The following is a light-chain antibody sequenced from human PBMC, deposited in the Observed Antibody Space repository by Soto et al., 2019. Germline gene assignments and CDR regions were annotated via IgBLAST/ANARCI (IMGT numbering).Light chain of an antibody. CDR3: QQLSSSPCT. V-gene: IGKV1-9*01. J-gene: IGKJ5*01. Sequence: EILVTQGPPFLSAYVCDRVTITRRASQGISTYLAWYQQKPGKAPNLLISAASTLQSGVPSRFSGSGSGTEFTLTISSLLPEDFAAYHCQQLSSSPCTFGQGTRVEIK. CDR2: AAS. CDR1: QGISTY.